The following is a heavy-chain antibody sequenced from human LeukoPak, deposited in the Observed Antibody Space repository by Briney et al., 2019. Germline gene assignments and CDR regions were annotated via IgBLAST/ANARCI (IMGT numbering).Heavy chain of an antibody. CDR2: IYHSGST. J-gene: IGHJ5*02. CDR3: ARETIAVAANWFDP. V-gene: IGHV4-38-2*02. D-gene: IGHD6-19*01. Sequence: PSETLSLTCTVSGYSISSGYYWGWIRQPPGKGLEWIGSIYHSGSTYFNPSLKSRVTISVDTSKNQFSLKLSSVTAADTAVYYCARETIAVAANWFDPWGQGTLVTVSS. CDR1: GYSISSGYY.